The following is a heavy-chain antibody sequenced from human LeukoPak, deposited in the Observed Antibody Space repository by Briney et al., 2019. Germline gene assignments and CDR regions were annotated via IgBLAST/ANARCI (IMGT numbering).Heavy chain of an antibody. CDR3: ARHEYSSGWYCDY. Sequence: SETLSLTCTVSGGSISSSSYYWGWIRQPPGKGLEWIGSIYYSGSTYYNPSLKSRVTISVDTSKNQFSLKLSSVTAADTAVYYCARHEYSSGWYCDYWGQGTLVTVSS. V-gene: IGHV4-39*01. CDR2: IYYSGST. D-gene: IGHD6-19*01. J-gene: IGHJ4*02. CDR1: GGSISSSSYY.